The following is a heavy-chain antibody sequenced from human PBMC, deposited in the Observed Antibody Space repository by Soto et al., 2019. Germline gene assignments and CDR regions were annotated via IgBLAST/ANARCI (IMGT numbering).Heavy chain of an antibody. D-gene: IGHD6-19*01. Sequence: QVQLVQSGAEEKKPGASVKVSCKASGYTFTGYAMHWVRQAPGHRLEWMGWINAGNGNTKYSQQFQGRVTITRDTSASAAYMELSSLSSEDTAVYYCARAVAVAADFDYWGQGTLVTVSS. V-gene: IGHV1-3*05. J-gene: IGHJ4*02. CDR2: INAGNGNT. CDR1: GYTFTGYA. CDR3: ARAVAVAADFDY.